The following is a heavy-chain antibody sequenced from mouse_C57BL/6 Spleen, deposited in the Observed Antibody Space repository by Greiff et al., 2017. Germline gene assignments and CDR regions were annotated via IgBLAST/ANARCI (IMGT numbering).Heavy chain of an antibody. CDR3: ERRRSTVGEGGYFDV. J-gene: IGHJ1*03. CDR1: GFTFNTYA. V-gene: IGHV10-3*01. CDR2: IRSKSSNYAT. D-gene: IGHD1-1*01. Sequence: EVKLVESGGGLVQPKGSLKLSCAASGFTFNTYAMHWVRQAPGKGLEWVARIRSKSSNYATYYADSVKDRFTISRDDSQSMLYLQMNNLKTEDTAMYYGERRRSTVGEGGYFDVWGTGTTVTVSS.